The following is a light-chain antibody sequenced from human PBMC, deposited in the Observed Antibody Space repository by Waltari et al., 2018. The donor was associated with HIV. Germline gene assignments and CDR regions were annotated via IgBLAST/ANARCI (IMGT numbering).Light chain of an antibody. J-gene: IGLJ2*01. V-gene: IGLV2-11*01. CDR3: CSYAGTYTFVV. CDR1: SSDVGSYNY. CDR2: DVR. Sequence: QSALTQPRSLSGSPGQSVTISCTGTSSDVGSYNYVSWYQHHPGKAPKLILYDVRERPSGVPYRVSGYKAGNTASLTISGLHAVDEADYYCCSYAGTYTFVVFGGGTKLTVL.